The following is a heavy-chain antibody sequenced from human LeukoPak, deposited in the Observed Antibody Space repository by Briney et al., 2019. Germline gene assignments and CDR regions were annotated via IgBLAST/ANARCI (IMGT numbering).Heavy chain of an antibody. V-gene: IGHV3-21*04. J-gene: IGHJ4*02. Sequence: PGGSLRLSCAASGFTFSSYSMNWVRQAPGKGLEWVSSISSSSSYIYYADSVKGRFTISRDNAKNSLYMQMNSLRAEDTAVYYCAKDPTTYCGGDCYFDYWGQGTLVTVSS. CDR2: ISSSSSYI. D-gene: IGHD2-21*01. CDR3: AKDPTTYCGGDCYFDY. CDR1: GFTFSSYS.